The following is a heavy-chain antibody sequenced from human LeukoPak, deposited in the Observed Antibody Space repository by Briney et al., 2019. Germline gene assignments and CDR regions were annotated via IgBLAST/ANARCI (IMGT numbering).Heavy chain of an antibody. J-gene: IGHJ4*02. CDR2: INPGDSDT. CDR3: ARQTGDKGIDY. V-gene: IGHV5-51*01. D-gene: IGHD7-27*01. CDR1: GYSFSNYW. Sequence: GESLRISCKGSGYSFSNYWIGWVRQMPGKGLEWMGIINPGDSDTRYSPSFQGQVTISADKSINTAYLQWSSLRASDTAIYYCARQTGDKGIDYWGQGTLVTVSS.